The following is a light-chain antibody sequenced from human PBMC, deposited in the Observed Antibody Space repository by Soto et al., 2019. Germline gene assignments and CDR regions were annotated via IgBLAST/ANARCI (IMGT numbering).Light chain of an antibody. J-gene: IGLJ2*01. CDR2: RNN. CDR1: SSNIGSNY. V-gene: IGLV1-47*01. CDR3: AAWGDSLSGVV. Sequence: QLVLTQPPSASGTPGQRVTISCSGSSSNIGSNYVYWYQQLTGTAPKLLIYRNNQRPSGVPDRFSGSKSGTSASLAISGLRSEDEADYYCAAWGDSLSGVVFGGGTKVTVL.